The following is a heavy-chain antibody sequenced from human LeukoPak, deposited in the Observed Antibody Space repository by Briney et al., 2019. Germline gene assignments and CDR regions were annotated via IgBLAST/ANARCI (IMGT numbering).Heavy chain of an antibody. D-gene: IGHD2-15*01. CDR3: ARRRIWLPQLGSFDY. Sequence: SETLSLTCTVSGGSISSSSYYWGWIRQPPGKGLEWIGSIYYSGSTYYNPSLKSRVTISVDTSKNQFSLKLRSVTAADTAVYYCARRRIWLPQLGSFDYWGQGTLVTVSS. CDR2: IYYSGST. V-gene: IGHV4-39*07. J-gene: IGHJ4*02. CDR1: GGSISSSSYY.